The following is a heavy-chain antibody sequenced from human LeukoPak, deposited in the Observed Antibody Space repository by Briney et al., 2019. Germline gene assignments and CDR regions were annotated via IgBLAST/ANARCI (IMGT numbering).Heavy chain of an antibody. V-gene: IGHV3-9*01. Sequence: GGSLRLSCAASGFTFDDYAMHWVRQAPRKGLEWVSGISWNSGSIGYADSVKGRFTISRDNAKNSLYLQMNSLRAEDTALYYCAKDTDSSGWMGFDYWGQGTLVTVSS. CDR2: ISWNSGSI. D-gene: IGHD3-22*01. J-gene: IGHJ4*02. CDR1: GFTFDDYA. CDR3: AKDTDSSGWMGFDY.